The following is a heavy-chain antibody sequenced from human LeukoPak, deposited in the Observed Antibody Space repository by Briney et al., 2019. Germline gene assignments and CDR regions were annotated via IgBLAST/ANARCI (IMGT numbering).Heavy chain of an antibody. V-gene: IGHV1-8*02. CDR3: VRGWGAVAGLSWFDP. J-gene: IGHJ5*02. D-gene: IGHD6-19*01. Sequence: ASVKVSCKASGYTFTSYGISWVRQATGQGLEWMGWMNPNSGNTGYAQKFQGRVTMTRNTSITTAYMDLSSLRSEDTAVYYCVRGWGAVAGLSWFDPWGQGTLVTVSS. CDR1: GYTFTSYG. CDR2: MNPNSGNT.